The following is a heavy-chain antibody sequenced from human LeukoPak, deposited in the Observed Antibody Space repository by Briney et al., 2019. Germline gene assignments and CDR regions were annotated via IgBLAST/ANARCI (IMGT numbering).Heavy chain of an antibody. CDR1: GGSISSSSYY. CDR2: IYYSGST. V-gene: IGHV4-39*01. CDR3: ARGRVQMATTPFDY. D-gene: IGHD5-24*01. Sequence: SETLSLTCTVSGGSISSSSYYWGWIRQTPGKGLEWIGSIYYSGSTYYNPSLKSRVTISVDTSKNQFSLKLSSVTAADTAVYYCARGRVQMATTPFDYWGQGTLVTVSS. J-gene: IGHJ4*02.